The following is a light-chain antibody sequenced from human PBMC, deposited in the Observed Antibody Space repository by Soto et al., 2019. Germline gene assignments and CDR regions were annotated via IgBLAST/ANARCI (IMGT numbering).Light chain of an antibody. V-gene: IGKV4-1*01. CDR3: HGSDSRLAT. J-gene: IGKJ3*01. CDR2: WAS. Sequence: IVMTQSPDSLAVSLGERATLNCKSSQSVLYNANDKNYLAWYQKKTGQPPKLLIYWASTRESGVPDRLSGSGSGTDFSLTVSSLRAEDVAIEHCHGSDSRLATFGPVTKVDI. CDR1: QSVLYNANDKNY.